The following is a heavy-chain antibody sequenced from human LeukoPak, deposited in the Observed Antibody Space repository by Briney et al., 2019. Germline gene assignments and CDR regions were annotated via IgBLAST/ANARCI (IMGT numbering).Heavy chain of an antibody. J-gene: IGHJ6*03. Sequence: GGSLRPSCAASGFTFCGYTLHGVRQAPGKGLEYVSAIISHGGSTHYADSVKGRFTVSRDNSKNTLYLQMDSLRAEDMAVYYCARITMGATSANFYYYFLDAWGKGTTVTVSS. D-gene: IGHD3-3*01. V-gene: IGHV3-64*02. CDR2: IISHGGST. CDR1: GFTFCGYT. CDR3: ARITMGATSANFYYYFLDA.